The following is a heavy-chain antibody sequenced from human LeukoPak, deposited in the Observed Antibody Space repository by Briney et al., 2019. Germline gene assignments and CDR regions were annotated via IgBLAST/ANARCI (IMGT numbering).Heavy chain of an antibody. J-gene: IGHJ4*02. D-gene: IGHD6-19*01. CDR3: ARPGYSSGSFDY. CDR2: INPNSGGT. CDR1: GYTFTGYY. V-gene: IGHV1-2*06. Sequence: ASVKVSCKASGYTFTGYYMHLVRQAPGQGLEWMGRINPNSGGTNYAQKFQGRVTMTRDTSISTAYMELSRLRSDDTAVYYCARPGYSSGSFDYWGQGTLVTVSS.